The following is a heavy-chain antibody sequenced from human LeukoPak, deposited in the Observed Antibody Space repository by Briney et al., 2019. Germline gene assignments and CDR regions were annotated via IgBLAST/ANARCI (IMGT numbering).Heavy chain of an antibody. V-gene: IGHV5-51*01. CDR3: ARYSLLPSSTVTTNYYYMDV. J-gene: IGHJ6*03. CDR1: GYSFTSYW. Sequence: GESLKISCKGSGYSFTSYWIGWVRQMPGKGLEWMGIIYPGDSSTKYSPSFQGQVTISADKSINTAYLQWSSLKASDTAMYYCARYSLLPSSTVTTNYYYMDVWGKGTTVTVSS. CDR2: IYPGDSST. D-gene: IGHD4-11*01.